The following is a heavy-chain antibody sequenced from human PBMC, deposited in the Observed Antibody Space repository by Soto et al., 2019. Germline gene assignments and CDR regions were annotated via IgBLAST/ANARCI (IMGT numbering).Heavy chain of an antibody. V-gene: IGHV3-30*18. CDR2: ISYDGSNQ. CDR3: AKDQASGQGSFDS. J-gene: IGHJ4*02. Sequence: PGGSLTLSCAASGFTFNIYGMNWVRQAPDKGLEWVALISYDGSNQYYADSVKGRFTISRDNSKNTLFLQMNSLRADDTAVYYCAKDQASGQGSFDSWGQGTLVTVSS. CDR1: GFTFNIYG.